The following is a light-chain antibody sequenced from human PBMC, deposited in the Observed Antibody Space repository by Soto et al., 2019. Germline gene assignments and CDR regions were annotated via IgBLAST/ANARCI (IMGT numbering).Light chain of an antibody. V-gene: IGLV2-14*03. CDR3: TSWTTSTTMI. Sequence: QSALTQPASVSGSPGQSITISCTETTGAIGAYNFVSWYQQHPGKAPKLMLYDVNIRPSGVSNRFSGSKSGNTASLTISGLQAEDEADYYCTSWTTSTTMIFGGGTKLTVL. CDR1: TGAIGAYNF. CDR2: DVN. J-gene: IGLJ2*01.